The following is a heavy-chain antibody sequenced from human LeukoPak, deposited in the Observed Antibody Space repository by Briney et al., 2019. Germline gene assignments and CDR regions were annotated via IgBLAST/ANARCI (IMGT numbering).Heavy chain of an antibody. CDR3: ARFPSSGGAFDY. CDR1: GYTFTSYA. CDR2: INAGNGNT. Sequence: ASVKVSCKASGYTFTSYAMHWVRQAPGQRLGWMGWINAGNGNTKYSQKFQGRVTITRDTSASTAYMEVSSLRSEDTAVYYCARFPSSGGAFDYWGQGTLVTVSS. V-gene: IGHV1-3*01. J-gene: IGHJ4*02. D-gene: IGHD2-8*02.